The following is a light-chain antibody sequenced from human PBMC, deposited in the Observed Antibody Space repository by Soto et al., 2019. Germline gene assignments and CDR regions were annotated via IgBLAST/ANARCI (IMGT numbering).Light chain of an antibody. CDR3: SSYSTTNTLV. CDR2: EAS. V-gene: IGLV2-18*02. J-gene: IGLJ1*01. CDR1: STDFVSYNR. Sequence: QSALTQPPSVSGSPGQSVTISCTGTSTDFVSYNRVSWYQQPPGTAPKLIIYEASNRPSGVPDRFSGSKSGNTASLTISGLQADDEAEYFCSSYSTTNTLVFGSGTKVTVL.